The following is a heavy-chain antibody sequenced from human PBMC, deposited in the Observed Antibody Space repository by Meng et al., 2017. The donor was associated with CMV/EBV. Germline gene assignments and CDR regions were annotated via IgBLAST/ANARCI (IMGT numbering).Heavy chain of an antibody. Sequence: SETLSLTCAVYGGSFSGYYWSWIRQPPGKGLEWMGEINHSGSTNYNPSLKSRGTISVDTSKNQFSLKLSSVTAADTAVYYCARGVRPGYCSSTSCYTGRPFHYYYYGMDVWGQGTTVTVSS. J-gene: IGHJ6*02. D-gene: IGHD2-2*02. CDR1: GGSFSGYY. CDR2: INHSGST. CDR3: ARGVRPGYCSSTSCYTGRPFHYYYYGMDV. V-gene: IGHV4-34*01.